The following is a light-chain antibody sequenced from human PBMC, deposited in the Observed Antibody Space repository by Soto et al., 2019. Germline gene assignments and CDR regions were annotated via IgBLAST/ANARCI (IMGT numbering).Light chain of an antibody. CDR1: SSDVGGYTY. CDR3: KSYTGINNGV. Sequence: QSALTQPPSASGSPGQSVTISCTGTSSDVGGYTYVSWYQQHPGKAPKVMIYEVNKRPSGVQDRFSGSKSGNTASLTVSGLQAEDEADYFSKSYTGINNGVFGGGTKLTVL. V-gene: IGLV2-8*01. CDR2: EVN. J-gene: IGLJ3*02.